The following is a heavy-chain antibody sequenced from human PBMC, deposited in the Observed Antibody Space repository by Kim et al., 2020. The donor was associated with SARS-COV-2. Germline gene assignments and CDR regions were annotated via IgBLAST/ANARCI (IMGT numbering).Heavy chain of an antibody. CDR2: ISYDGSNK. V-gene: IGHV3-30*18. CDR3: AKEPWGGYSVFDY. Sequence: GGSLRLSCAASGFTFSSYGMHWVRQAPGKGLEWVAVISYDGSNKYYADSVKGRFTISRDNSKNTLYLQMNSLRAEDTAVYYCAKEPWGGYSVFDYWGQGTLVTVSS. J-gene: IGHJ4*02. D-gene: IGHD5-18*01. CDR1: GFTFSSYG.